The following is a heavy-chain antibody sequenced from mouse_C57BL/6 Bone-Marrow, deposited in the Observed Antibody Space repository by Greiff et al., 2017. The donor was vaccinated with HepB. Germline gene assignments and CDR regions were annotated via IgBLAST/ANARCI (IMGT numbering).Heavy chain of an antibody. CDR3: TRVLWFAY. J-gene: IGHJ3*01. V-gene: IGHV1-15*01. CDR2: IDPETGGT. CDR1: GYTFTDYE. Sequence: QVQLKQSGAELVRPGASVTLSCKASGYTFTDYEMHWVKQTPVHGLEWIGAIDPETGGTAYNQKFKGKAILTADKSSSTAYMELRSLTSEDSAVYYCTRVLWFAYWGQGTLVTVSA.